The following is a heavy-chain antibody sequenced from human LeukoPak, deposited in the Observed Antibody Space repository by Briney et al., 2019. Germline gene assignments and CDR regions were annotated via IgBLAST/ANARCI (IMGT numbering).Heavy chain of an antibody. J-gene: IGHJ6*03. V-gene: IGHV3-66*02. CDR3: AGDQHSRQWLVPDYYYDYMDV. CDR2: NYNGGST. D-gene: IGHD6-19*01. Sequence: GGSVRLSCAASGFTVNSNYMSWVRQAPGKGLEGVTDNYNGGSTCYTDSVKGRFSISTNNTTKTLYLQMNSLRAEVTAVYYCAGDQHSRQWLVPDYYYDYMDVWGEGTTVTVSS. CDR1: GFTVNSNY.